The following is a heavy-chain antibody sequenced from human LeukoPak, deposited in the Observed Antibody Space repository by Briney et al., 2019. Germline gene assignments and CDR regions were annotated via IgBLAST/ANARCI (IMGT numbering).Heavy chain of an antibody. Sequence: GGSLRLSCAASGFSFSTYSMNWVRQAPGKGLEWVSSISSSSSYIYYVDSVKGRFTISRDNAKKSLYLQMNSLRAEDTALYYCARDGDTVLTRGYYYYMDVWGKGTTVTVSS. V-gene: IGHV3-21*01. CDR1: GFSFSTYS. D-gene: IGHD4-23*01. J-gene: IGHJ6*03. CDR2: ISSSSSYI. CDR3: ARDGDTVLTRGYYYYMDV.